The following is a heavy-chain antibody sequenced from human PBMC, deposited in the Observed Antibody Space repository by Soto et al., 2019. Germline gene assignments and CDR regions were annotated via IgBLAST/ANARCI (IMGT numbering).Heavy chain of an antibody. CDR2: ISDDGSNR. CDR3: AKDRWGYNGNYLVGAFDI. Sequence: SLRLSCAASGFTFSTYAMNRVRRAPGKGLEWVAVISDDGSNRYYPDSVRGRFTISRDNSKSTVYLQMNSLRPEDTAVYYCAKDRWGYNGNYLVGAFDIWGQGTLVTVSS. V-gene: IGHV3-30*18. D-gene: IGHD1-26*01. J-gene: IGHJ3*02. CDR1: GFTFSTYA.